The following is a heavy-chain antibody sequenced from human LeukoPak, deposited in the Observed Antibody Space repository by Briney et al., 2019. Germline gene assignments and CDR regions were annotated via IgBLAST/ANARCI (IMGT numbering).Heavy chain of an antibody. CDR3: GGYCSSTSCYVESP. CDR2: INHSGST. D-gene: IGHD2-2*01. Sequence: PSETLSLTCAVYGGSFSGYYWSWIRQPPGKGLEWIGEINHSGSTNYNPSLKSRVTTSVDTSKNQFSLKLSSVTAADTAVYYCGGYCSSTSCYVESPWGQGTLVTVSS. V-gene: IGHV4-34*01. J-gene: IGHJ5*02. CDR1: GGSFSGYY.